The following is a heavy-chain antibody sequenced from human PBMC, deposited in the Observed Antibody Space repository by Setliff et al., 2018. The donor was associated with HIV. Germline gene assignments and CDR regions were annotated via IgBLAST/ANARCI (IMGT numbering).Heavy chain of an antibody. CDR2: IYSSEST. Sequence: TSETLSLTCTVSGSSISSGNYYWTWIRQPAGKGLEWIGHIYSSESTNYNPSLKSRVTISLATSKNHFSLKLNSVTAADTAVYYCAVGIIAATGTFFDYWGQGTLVTVSS. CDR3: AVGIIAATGTFFDY. D-gene: IGHD6-13*01. J-gene: IGHJ4*02. V-gene: IGHV4-61*09. CDR1: GSSISSGNYY.